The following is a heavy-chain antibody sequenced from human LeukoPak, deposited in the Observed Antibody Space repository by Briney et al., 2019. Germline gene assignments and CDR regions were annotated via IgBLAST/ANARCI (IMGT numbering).Heavy chain of an antibody. V-gene: IGHV4-61*02. CDR3: ARDRCCSGGSCYDY. CDR2: IYTSGST. CDR1: GGSISSGSYY. J-gene: IGHJ4*02. D-gene: IGHD2-15*01. Sequence: SETLSLTCTVSGGSISSGSYYWSWIRQPAGKGLEWIGRIYTSGSTNYNPPLKSRVTISVDTSKNQFSLKLSSVTAADTAVYYCARDRCCSGGSCYDYWGQGTLVTVSS.